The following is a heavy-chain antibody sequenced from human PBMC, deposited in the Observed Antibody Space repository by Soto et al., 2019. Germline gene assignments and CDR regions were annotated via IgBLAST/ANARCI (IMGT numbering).Heavy chain of an antibody. CDR3: ASSDYVWGSYRYPPGYFDY. V-gene: IGHV4-39*01. CDR1: GGSISSSSYY. J-gene: IGHJ4*02. Sequence: KTSETLSLTCTVSGGSISSSSYYWGWIRQPPGKGLEWIGSIYYSGSTYYNPSLKSRVTISVDTSKNQFSLKLSSVTAADTAVYYCASSDYVWGSYRYPPGYFDYWGQGTLVTVSS. D-gene: IGHD3-16*02. CDR2: IYYSGST.